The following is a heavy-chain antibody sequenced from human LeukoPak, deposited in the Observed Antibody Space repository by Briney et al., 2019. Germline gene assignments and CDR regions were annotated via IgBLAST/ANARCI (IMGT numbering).Heavy chain of an antibody. D-gene: IGHD6-13*01. J-gene: IGHJ6*02. CDR1: GGSFSGYY. V-gene: IGHV4-34*01. CDR2: INHSGST. Sequence: KPSQTLSLTCAVYGGSFSGYYWSWIRQPPGKGLEWIGEINHSGSTNYNPSLKSRVTISVDTSKNQFSLKLSSVTAADTAVYYCARGQRSSWTPLGIQWYYYGMDVWGQGTTVTVSS. CDR3: ARGQRSSWTPLGIQWYYYGMDV.